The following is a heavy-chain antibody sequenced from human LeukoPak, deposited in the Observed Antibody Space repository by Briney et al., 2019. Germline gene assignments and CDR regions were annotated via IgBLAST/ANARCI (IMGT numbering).Heavy chain of an antibody. CDR3: ARAYPTRTSYYDFWSGYYYFDY. V-gene: IGHV1-46*01. CDR1: GYTFTSYY. Sequence: ASVKVSCKASGYTFTSYYMHWVRQAPGQGLEWMGIINPSGGSTSYAQKFQGRVTMTRDTSTSTVYMELSSLRSEDTAVYYCARAYPTRTSYYDFWSGYYYFDYWGQGTLVTVSS. D-gene: IGHD3-3*01. J-gene: IGHJ4*02. CDR2: INPSGGST.